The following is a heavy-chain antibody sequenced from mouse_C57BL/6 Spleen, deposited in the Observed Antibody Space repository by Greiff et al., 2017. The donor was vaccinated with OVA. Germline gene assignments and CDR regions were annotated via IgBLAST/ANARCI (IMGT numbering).Heavy chain of an antibody. D-gene: IGHD1-1*01. Sequence: EVKLVESGGGLVQSGRSLRLSCATSGFTFSDFYMEWVRQAPGKGLEWIAASRNKANDYTTEYSASVKGRFIVSRDTSQSILYLQMNALRADDTAIYYCARDASYGSRFAYWGQGTLVTVSA. V-gene: IGHV7-1*01. CDR3: ARDASYGSRFAY. CDR2: SRNKANDYTT. J-gene: IGHJ3*01. CDR1: GFTFSDFY.